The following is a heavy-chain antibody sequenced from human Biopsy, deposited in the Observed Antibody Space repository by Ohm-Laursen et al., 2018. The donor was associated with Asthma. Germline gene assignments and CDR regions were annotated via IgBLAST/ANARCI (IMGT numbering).Heavy chain of an antibody. V-gene: IGHV3-30*18. CDR1: GFSFNSYG. D-gene: IGHD3-3*01. J-gene: IGHJ3*02. Sequence: SLRLSCAASGFSFNSYGMHWVRQAPGKGLEWVAVMSFGGRQTYYADSVEGRFTISRDNSKNTLYLQMNSPRAEDTAVYYCAKERYYDFWSGYPIWGQGTMVTVSS. CDR2: MSFGGRQT. CDR3: AKERYYDFWSGYPI.